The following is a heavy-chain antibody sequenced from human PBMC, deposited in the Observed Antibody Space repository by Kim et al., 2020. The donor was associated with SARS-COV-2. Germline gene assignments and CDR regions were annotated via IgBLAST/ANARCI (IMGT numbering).Heavy chain of an antibody. J-gene: IGHJ4*02. Sequence: GGSLRLSCAASGFTLDDYAMHWVRQVPGKGLEWISLINGNGGSTYYADSVKGRFTISRDISKGYLYLQMNSLTPEDTALYYCARDSESSRTSWYVVLGYWGQGTLVTVSS. CDR2: INGNGGST. CDR1: GFTLDDYA. V-gene: IGHV3-43*02. D-gene: IGHD3-16*01. CDR3: ARDSESSRTSWYVVLGY.